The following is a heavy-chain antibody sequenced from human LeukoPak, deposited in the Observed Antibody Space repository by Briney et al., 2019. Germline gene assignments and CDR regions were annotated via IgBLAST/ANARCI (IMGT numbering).Heavy chain of an antibody. V-gene: IGHV1-69*06. CDR2: IIPIFGTA. CDR1: GGTFSSYA. D-gene: IGHD6-19*01. Sequence: SVKVSCKASGGTFSSYAISWVRQAPGQGLEWMGGIIPIFGTANYAQKFQGRVTITADKSTSTAYMELSSLRSEDTAVYYCARVWRVGWYYFDYWGLGTLVTVSS. J-gene: IGHJ4*02. CDR3: ARVWRVGWYYFDY.